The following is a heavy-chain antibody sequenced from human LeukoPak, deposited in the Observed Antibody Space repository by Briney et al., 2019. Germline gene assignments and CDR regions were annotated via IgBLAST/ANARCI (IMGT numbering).Heavy chain of an antibody. CDR1: GFTFSTYT. CDR2: ISYDGGKK. V-gene: IGHV3-30-3*01. D-gene: IGHD1-26*01. Sequence: GRSLRLSCAASGFTFSTYTMHWVRQAPGKGLEWVTFISYDGGKKYTADSVKGRFTISRDNSKNTLYLQMDNLRTEDTVVYYCATSPPLHYSGSYETFDYWGQGTLVTVSS. J-gene: IGHJ4*02. CDR3: ATSPPLHYSGSYETFDY.